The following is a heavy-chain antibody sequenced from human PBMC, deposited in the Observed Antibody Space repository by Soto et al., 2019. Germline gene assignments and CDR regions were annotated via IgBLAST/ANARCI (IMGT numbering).Heavy chain of an antibody. CDR3: VRGGSANCYGLVDS. V-gene: IGHV3-74*03. CDR2: IKSDASTI. J-gene: IGHJ4*02. Sequence: EVQLVESGGGLVQPGGSLRLSCAASGFTFSSYWMHWVRQVPGKGLVWVSRIKSDASTIMYADSVKGRFTIARDNAKNTLYLQVNSLRPEDTAVYYCVRGGSANCYGLVDSWGQGTLVSVSS. CDR1: GFTFSSYW. D-gene: IGHD1-26*01.